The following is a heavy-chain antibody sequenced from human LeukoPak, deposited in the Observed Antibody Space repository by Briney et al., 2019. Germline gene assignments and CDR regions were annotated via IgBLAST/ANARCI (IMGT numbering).Heavy chain of an antibody. CDR3: VKKRTGSYYEAEYFQH. CDR2: ISSNAGGT. D-gene: IGHD1-26*01. J-gene: IGHJ1*01. CDR1: GFTFSTYA. V-gene: IGHV3-64D*06. Sequence: PGGSLRLSCSASGFTFSTYAMYWVRQAPGKGLEYVSAISSNAGGTSYADSVKGRFTISGDNSKNTLYLQMSSLRVEDTAVYYCVKKRTGSYYEAEYFQHWGQGTLVTVSS.